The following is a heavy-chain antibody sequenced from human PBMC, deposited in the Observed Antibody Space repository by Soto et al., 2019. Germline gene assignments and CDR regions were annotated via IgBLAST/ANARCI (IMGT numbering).Heavy chain of an antibody. Sequence: GGSLRLSCAASGFTFSSYAMNWVRQAPGKGLEWVSVITGSGDSTYYADTVKGRFTISRDNSKNTLYEQMNILRAEDTAVYYCAKAISGYNAPLDHWGQGTRVTVSS. CDR1: GFTFSSYA. D-gene: IGHD1-20*01. J-gene: IGHJ4*02. CDR3: AKAISGYNAPLDH. V-gene: IGHV3-23*01. CDR2: ITGSGDST.